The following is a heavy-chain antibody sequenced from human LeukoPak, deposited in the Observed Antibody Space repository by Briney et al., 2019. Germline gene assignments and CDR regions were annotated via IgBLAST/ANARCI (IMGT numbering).Heavy chain of an antibody. V-gene: IGHV1-24*01. CDR2: FDPEDGET. Sequence: ASVKVSCKVSGYTLSELSMHWARQVPGKGLEWMGGFDPEDGETVYAETFQARVTMTEDTSTDTAHMELSNVTSGDTAIYYCATGRGYYFHYWGQGTLVIVSS. J-gene: IGHJ4*02. CDR3: ATGRGYYFHY. CDR1: GYTLSELS.